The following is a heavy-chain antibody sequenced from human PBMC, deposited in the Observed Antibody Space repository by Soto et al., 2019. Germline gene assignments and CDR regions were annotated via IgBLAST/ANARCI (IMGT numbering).Heavy chain of an antibody. J-gene: IGHJ4*02. CDR2: INHSGST. CDR1: GGSFSGYY. D-gene: IGHD3-10*01. V-gene: IGHV4-34*01. CDR3: ARGGGSYPDY. Sequence: QVQLQQWGAGLLKPSETLSLTCAVYGGSFSGYYWSWIRQPPGKGLEWIGEINHSGSTNYNPSLKSRVTISVDTSKNQFSLKLSSVTAADTAVYYCARGGGSYPDYWGQGTLVTVSS.